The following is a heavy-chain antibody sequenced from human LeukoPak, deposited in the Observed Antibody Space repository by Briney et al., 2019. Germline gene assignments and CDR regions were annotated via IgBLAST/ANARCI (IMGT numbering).Heavy chain of an antibody. CDR2: IYYSGST. J-gene: IGHJ5*02. Sequence: PSETLSLTCTVSGGSISSSSYYWGWIRQPPGKGLEWIGSIYYSGSTYYNPSLKSRVTISVDTSKNQFSLKLSSVTAAGTAVYYCARGEDSSWYFGGWFDPWGQGTLVTVSS. CDR1: GGSISSSSYY. D-gene: IGHD6-13*01. V-gene: IGHV4-39*07. CDR3: ARGEDSSWYFGGWFDP.